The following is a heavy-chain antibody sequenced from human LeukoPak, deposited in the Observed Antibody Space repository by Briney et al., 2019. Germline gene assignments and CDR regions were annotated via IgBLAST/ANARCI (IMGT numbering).Heavy chain of an antibody. D-gene: IGHD6-6*01. V-gene: IGHV3-48*02. CDR2: ISSSSSTI. Sequence: GGSLRPSCAASGLTFSTYSMNWVRQAPGKGLEWVSYISSSSSTIYYADSVKGRFTTSRDNAKNSLHLQMNTLRDEDTAVYYCAREYSSSSGKALDYWGQGTLVTVSS. J-gene: IGHJ4*02. CDR3: AREYSSSSGKALDY. CDR1: GLTFSTYS.